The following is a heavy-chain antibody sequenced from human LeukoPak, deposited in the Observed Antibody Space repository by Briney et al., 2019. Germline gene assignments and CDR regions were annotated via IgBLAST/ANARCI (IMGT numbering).Heavy chain of an antibody. CDR2: IIPILGTA. CDR1: GGTFSSYA. Sequence: ASVKVSCKASGGTFSSYAISWVRQAPGQGLEWMGGIIPILGTANYAQKFQGRVTITADESTSTAYMGLSSLRSEDTAVYYCAREIGVGATDYWGQGTLVTVSS. J-gene: IGHJ4*02. D-gene: IGHD1-26*01. CDR3: AREIGVGATDY. V-gene: IGHV1-69*13.